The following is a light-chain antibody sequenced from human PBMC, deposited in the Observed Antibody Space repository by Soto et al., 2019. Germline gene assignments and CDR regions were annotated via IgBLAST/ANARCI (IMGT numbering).Light chain of an antibody. CDR2: EVT. CDR3: SSYAASNNFYFV. V-gene: IGLV2-8*01. CDR1: SSDDGGYNY. Sequence: QYVLTQPPSASGSPGQSVTISCTGTSSDDGGYNYVSWYQQYPGRAPKLMIYEVTKRPSGVPDRFSGSKSGNTASLTVSGLQAEDEADYYCSSYAASNNFYFVFGGGTKVTVL. J-gene: IGLJ3*02.